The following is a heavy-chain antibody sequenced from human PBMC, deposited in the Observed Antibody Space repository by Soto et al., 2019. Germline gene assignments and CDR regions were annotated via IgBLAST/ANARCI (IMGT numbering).Heavy chain of an antibody. CDR2: INAGNGHT. V-gene: IGHV1-3*05. CDR1: GYTFTTYA. Sequence: QVQLVQSGAEEKKPGASVKVSCKAPGYTFTTYALHWVRQAPGQRLEWMGWINAGNGHTKYSQKFQGRVTITRDTSASTAYMELRRLRSEDTAVYSCATGYADSSPYFQHWGQGTLVTVSS. J-gene: IGHJ1*01. D-gene: IGHD3-22*01. CDR3: ATGYADSSPYFQH.